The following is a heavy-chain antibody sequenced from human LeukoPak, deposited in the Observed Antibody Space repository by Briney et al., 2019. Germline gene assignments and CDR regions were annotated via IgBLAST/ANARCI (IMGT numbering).Heavy chain of an antibody. V-gene: IGHV3-30-3*01. CDR1: GFTLSGYA. CDR2: ISYDGGSNK. J-gene: IGHJ4*02. Sequence: GRSLRLSRAASGFTLSGYAMHWVRQAPGKGLEWVALISYDGGSNKYYADSVKGRFTISRDNSKNTLCLQMNSLRAEDTAVYYCAREERGHLVGYWGQGTLVTVSS. CDR3: AREERGHLVGY. D-gene: IGHD6-6*01.